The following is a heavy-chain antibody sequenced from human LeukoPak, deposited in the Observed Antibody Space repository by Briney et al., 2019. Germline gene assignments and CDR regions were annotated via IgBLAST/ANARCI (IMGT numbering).Heavy chain of an antibody. Sequence: KPSETLSLTCTVSGGSISSYYWSWIRQPPGKGLEWIGYIYYSGSTNYNPSLKSRVTISVDTSKNQFSLKLSSVTAADTAVYYCASAYDDYYFDYWGQGTLVTVSS. V-gene: IGHV4-59*08. J-gene: IGHJ4*02. CDR2: IYYSGST. CDR3: ASAYDDYYFDY. CDR1: GGSISSYY. D-gene: IGHD3-16*01.